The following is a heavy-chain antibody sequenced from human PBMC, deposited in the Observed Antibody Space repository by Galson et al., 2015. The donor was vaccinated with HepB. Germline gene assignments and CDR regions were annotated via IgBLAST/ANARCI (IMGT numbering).Heavy chain of an antibody. D-gene: IGHD1-7*01. CDR2: INAGNGNT. CDR3: ARGEELLDFDY. Sequence: SVKVSCKASGYTFTSYAMHWVRQAPGQRPEWMGWINAGNGNTKYSQKFQGRVTITRDTSASTAYMELSSLRSEDTAVYYCARGEELLDFDYWGQGTLVTVSS. V-gene: IGHV1-3*01. CDR1: GYTFTSYA. J-gene: IGHJ4*02.